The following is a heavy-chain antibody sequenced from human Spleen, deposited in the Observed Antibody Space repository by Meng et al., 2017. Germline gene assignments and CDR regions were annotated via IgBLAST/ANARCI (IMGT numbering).Heavy chain of an antibody. CDR3: ARAYYGGNLYYFDY. D-gene: IGHD4-23*01. V-gene: IGHV5-51*01. CDR2: IYPGDSDT. CDR1: GYIFTSYW. Sequence: GESLKISCKASGYIFTSYWIGWVRQMPGKGLEWMGIIYPGDSDTTYSPSFQGQVTISVDKSISTAYLQWSSLKASDTAMYYCARAYYGGNLYYFDYWGQGTLVTVSS. J-gene: IGHJ4*02.